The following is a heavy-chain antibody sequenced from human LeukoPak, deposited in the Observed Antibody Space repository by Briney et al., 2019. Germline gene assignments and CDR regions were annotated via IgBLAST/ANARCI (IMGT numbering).Heavy chain of an antibody. Sequence: ASVKVSCKASGYTFTSYDIHWVRQAPGQGLEWMGIVHPSTGSTSFTQKFQGRVTMTSDASTRTVYMELSSLRSEDTAVYYCAREWGLRLAVNPKGMDVWGQGTTVIVSS. CDR2: VHPSTGST. CDR3: AREWGLRLAVNPKGMDV. V-gene: IGHV1-46*01. J-gene: IGHJ6*02. D-gene: IGHD6-19*01. CDR1: GYTFTSYD.